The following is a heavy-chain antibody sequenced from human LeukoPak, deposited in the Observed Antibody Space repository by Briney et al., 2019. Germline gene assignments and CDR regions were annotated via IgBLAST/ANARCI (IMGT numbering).Heavy chain of an antibody. CDR3: ARDRIGDCYSCWFDP. CDR1: GYTFTSYG. Sequence: ASVKVSCKASGYTFTSYGISWVRQAPGQGLEWMGWISAYNGNTNYAQKLQGRVTMTTDTSTSTAYMELRSLRSDDTAVYYCARDRIGDCYSCWFDPWGQGTLVTVSS. D-gene: IGHD2-21*02. V-gene: IGHV1-18*01. J-gene: IGHJ5*02. CDR2: ISAYNGNT.